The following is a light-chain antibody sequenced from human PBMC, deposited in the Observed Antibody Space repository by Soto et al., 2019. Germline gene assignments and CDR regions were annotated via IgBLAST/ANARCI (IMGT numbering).Light chain of an antibody. J-gene: IGKJ1*01. Sequence: EIVSTQSPGTLSLSPGERATLSCRASQSVSSSLAWYQQKPGQAPRLLIYGASSRATGIPDRFSGSGSGPDFTLTISRLEPEDFAVYFCQHYGSSRTFGQGTKVEIK. V-gene: IGKV3-20*01. CDR2: GAS. CDR3: QHYGSSRT. CDR1: QSVSSS.